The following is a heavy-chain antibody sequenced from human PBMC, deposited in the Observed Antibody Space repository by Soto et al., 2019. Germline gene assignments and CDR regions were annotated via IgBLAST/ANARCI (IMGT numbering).Heavy chain of an antibody. V-gene: IGHV3-7*01. CDR3: LITTSAVDI. J-gene: IGHJ3*02. CDR1: GFTLRDYW. CDR2: IKQDGSEI. D-gene: IGHD4-4*01. Sequence: ESGGGLVQPGGSLRLSCAASGFTLRDYWMSWVRQAPGKGLEWVANIKQDGSEIYYVDSVEGRFTISRDNAKNSLFLQMNSLRAEDTAVYYCLITTSAVDIWGQGTLVTVSS.